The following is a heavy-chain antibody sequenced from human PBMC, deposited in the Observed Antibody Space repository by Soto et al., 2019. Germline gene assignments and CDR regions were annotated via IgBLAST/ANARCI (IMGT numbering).Heavy chain of an antibody. CDR1: GFTFSSYS. CDR2: ISSSSSTI. Sequence: EVQLVESGGGLVQPGGSLRLSCAASGFTFSSYSMNWVRQAPGKGLEWVSYISSSSSTIYYADSVKGRFTISRDNAKNSRYLQMNSLRDEDTAVYYCAGGAAAPDYWGQGTLVTVSS. D-gene: IGHD6-13*01. CDR3: AGGAAAPDY. J-gene: IGHJ4*02. V-gene: IGHV3-48*02.